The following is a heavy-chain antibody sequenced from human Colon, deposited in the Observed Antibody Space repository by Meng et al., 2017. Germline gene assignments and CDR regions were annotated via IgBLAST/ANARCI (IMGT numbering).Heavy chain of an antibody. J-gene: IGHJ5*02. CDR2: VNPGNGDT. CDR3: AKVYYYVSGRYYFDH. D-gene: IGHD3-10*01. V-gene: IGHV1-3*01. Sequence: ASVKVSCKASGYSFNSYAMHWLRQAPGQRPEWMGWVNPGNGDTKYSQKFQGRVTITRDTSATTAYLELSSLRSEGTAVYYCAKVYYYVSGRYYFDHWGQGTLVTVSS. CDR1: GYSFNSYA.